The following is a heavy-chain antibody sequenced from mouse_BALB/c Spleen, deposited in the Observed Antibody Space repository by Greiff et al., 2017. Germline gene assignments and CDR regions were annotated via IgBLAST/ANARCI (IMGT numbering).Heavy chain of an antibody. V-gene: IGHV2-9*02. CDR3: AREEDYRYDGGAWFAY. CDR2: IWAGGST. J-gene: IGHJ3*01. CDR1: GFSLTSYG. Sequence: VMLVESGPGLVAPSQSLSITCTVSGFSLTSYGVHWVRQPPGKGLEWLGVIWAGGSTNYNSALMSRLSISKDNSKSQVFLKMNSLQTDDTAMYYCAREEDYRYDGGAWFAYWGQGTLVTVSA. D-gene: IGHD2-14*01.